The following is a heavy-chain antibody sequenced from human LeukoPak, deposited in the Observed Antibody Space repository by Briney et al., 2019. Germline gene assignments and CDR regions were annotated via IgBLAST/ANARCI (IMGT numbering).Heavy chain of an antibody. D-gene: IGHD6-19*01. CDR2: IYYSGST. V-gene: IGHV4-59*01. Sequence: SETLSLTCAVYGGSFSGYYWSWIRQPPGKGLEWIGYIYYSGSTNYNPSLKSRVTISVDTSKNQFSLKLSSVTAADTAVYYCARATYSSGCDYWGQGTLVTVSS. J-gene: IGHJ4*02. CDR3: ARATYSSGCDY. CDR1: GGSFSGYY.